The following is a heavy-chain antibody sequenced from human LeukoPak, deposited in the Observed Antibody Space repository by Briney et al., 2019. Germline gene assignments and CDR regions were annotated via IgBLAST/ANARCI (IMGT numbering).Heavy chain of an antibody. CDR3: ARVLGGTTFDY. Sequence: ASVKVSCKASGYTFTSYDITWVRQAPGQGLEWMGWISAYNGNTNYAQKIQGRVTMTTDTSTSTAYMELRSLRSDDTAVYYCARVLGGTTFDYWGQGTLVTVSS. D-gene: IGHD2/OR15-2a*01. CDR2: ISAYNGNT. CDR1: GYTFTSYD. J-gene: IGHJ4*02. V-gene: IGHV1-18*01.